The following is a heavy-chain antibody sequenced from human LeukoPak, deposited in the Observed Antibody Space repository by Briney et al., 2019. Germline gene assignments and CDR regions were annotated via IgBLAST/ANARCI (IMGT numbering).Heavy chain of an antibody. Sequence: ASVRVSCKASGGTFSSYAISWVRQAPGQGHEWMGRIIPILGIANYAQKFQGRATITADKSTSTAYMELSSLRSEDTAVYYCARDSNPDGYYYYYYGMDVWGQGTTVTVSS. CDR1: GGTFSSYA. CDR3: ARDSNPDGYYYYYYGMDV. J-gene: IGHJ6*02. V-gene: IGHV1-69*04. CDR2: IIPILGIA. D-gene: IGHD1-14*01.